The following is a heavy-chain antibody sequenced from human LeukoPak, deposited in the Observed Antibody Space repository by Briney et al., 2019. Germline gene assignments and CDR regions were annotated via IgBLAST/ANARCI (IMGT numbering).Heavy chain of an antibody. D-gene: IGHD6-19*01. CDR2: ISAYNGDT. CDR3: ARAVAGKGFDY. J-gene: IGHJ4*02. CDR1: GYTFTSYG. Sequence: ASVKVSCKASGYTFTSYGISWVRQAPGQGLEWMGWISAYNGDTNYAQKLQGRVTMTTDTSTSTAYMELRSLRSDDTAAYYCARAVAGKGFDYWGQGTLVTVSS. V-gene: IGHV1-18*01.